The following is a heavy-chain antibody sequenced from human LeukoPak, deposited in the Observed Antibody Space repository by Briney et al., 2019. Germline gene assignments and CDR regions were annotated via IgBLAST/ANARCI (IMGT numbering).Heavy chain of an antibody. CDR3: ARGEGYSL. Sequence: GGSLRLSCVVSGFDFSGFSMSWVRQAPGKGLEWVAIMDEYGSDIFYVESVKGRFIISRANARNSLYLQMNNLRAEDTAVYYCARGEGYSLWGQGTLVTVSS. V-gene: IGHV3-7*01. D-gene: IGHD1-26*01. CDR1: GFDFSGFS. CDR2: MDEYGSDI. J-gene: IGHJ4*02.